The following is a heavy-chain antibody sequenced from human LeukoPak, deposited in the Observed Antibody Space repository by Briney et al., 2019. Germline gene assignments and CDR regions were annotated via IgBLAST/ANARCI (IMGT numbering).Heavy chain of an antibody. Sequence: SGPTLVHPTPPLTLTCTFSGFSLRTSGVGVGWIRHPPGKALEWLSLIYWDDDKLYSPSLKSRLTITKDTSKNQVVLTMTNMDPVDTATYYCAHRTSPPGTMSWAWFDPWGQGTVVTVSS. CDR1: GFSLRTSGVG. CDR2: IYWDDDK. V-gene: IGHV2-5*02. J-gene: IGHJ5*02. D-gene: IGHD1-1*01. CDR3: AHRTSPPGTMSWAWFDP.